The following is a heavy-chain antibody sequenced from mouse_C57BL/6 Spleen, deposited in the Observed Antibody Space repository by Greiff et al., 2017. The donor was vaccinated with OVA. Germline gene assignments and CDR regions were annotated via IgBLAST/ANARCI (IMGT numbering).Heavy chain of an antibody. J-gene: IGHJ3*01. CDR3: ASRGRGFAY. V-gene: IGHV1-50*01. CDR1: GYTFTSYW. Sequence: QVQLKQSGAELVKPGASVKLSCKASGYTFTSYWMQWVKQRPGQGLEWIGEIDPSDSYTNYNQKFKGKATLTVDTSSSTAYMQLSSLTSEDSAVYYCASRGRGFAYWGQGTLVTVSA. CDR2: IDPSDSYT.